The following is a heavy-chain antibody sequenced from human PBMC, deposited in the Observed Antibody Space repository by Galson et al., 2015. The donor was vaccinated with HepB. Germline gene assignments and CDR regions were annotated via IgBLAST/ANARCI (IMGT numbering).Heavy chain of an antibody. J-gene: IGHJ6*02. D-gene: IGHD6-13*01. CDR3: ARDDYSTSWYYYYGMDV. CDR2: IKEDGSEK. Sequence: SLRLSCAASRFTFSSHWMSWVRQAPGKGLEWVANIKEDGSEKHYVDPVKGRFTISRDNAKNSLYLQMNSLRAEDTAVYYCARDDYSTSWYYYYGMDVWGQGTTVTVSS. CDR1: RFTFSSHW. V-gene: IGHV3-7*03.